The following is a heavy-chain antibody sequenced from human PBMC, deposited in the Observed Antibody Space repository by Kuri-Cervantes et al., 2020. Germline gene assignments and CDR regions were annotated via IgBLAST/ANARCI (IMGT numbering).Heavy chain of an antibody. V-gene: IGHV3-7*01. CDR3: ARELSDYDSYGWYLDL. Sequence: GGSLRLSCSVAGFTFGTHWMSWVRQAPGKGLEWVANIKEDGSDTFYVDSVKGRFIISRDNDKNSLHLQMNRLRVEDTAVYFCARELSDYDSYGWYLDLWGRGTLVTVSS. J-gene: IGHJ2*01. D-gene: IGHD3-22*01. CDR2: IKEDGSDT. CDR1: GFTFGTHW.